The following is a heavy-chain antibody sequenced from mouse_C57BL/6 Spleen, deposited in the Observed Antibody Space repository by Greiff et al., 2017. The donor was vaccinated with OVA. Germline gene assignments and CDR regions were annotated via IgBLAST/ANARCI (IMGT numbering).Heavy chain of an antibody. J-gene: IGHJ4*01. CDR3: ARDSNYGAMDY. Sequence: DVQLVESEGGLVQPGSSMKLSCTASGFTFSDYYMAWVRQVPEKGLEWVANINYDGSSTYYLDSLKSRFIISRDNAKNILYLQMSSLKSEDTATYYCARDSNYGAMDYWGQGTSVTVSS. D-gene: IGHD2-5*01. CDR2: INYDGSST. V-gene: IGHV5-16*01. CDR1: GFTFSDYY.